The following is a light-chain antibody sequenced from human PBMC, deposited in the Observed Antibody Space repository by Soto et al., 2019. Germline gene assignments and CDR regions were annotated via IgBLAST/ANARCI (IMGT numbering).Light chain of an antibody. CDR2: GNN. CDR1: SSNFGAGND. V-gene: IGLV1-40*01. J-gene: IGLJ1*01. Sequence: QSVLTQPPSVSGAPGQRVTISCTGSSSNFGAGNDVQWYQQLPGTAPKLLIFGNNNRPSGVPDRFSGSKSGTSASLAITGLQAEHEADYYCQSYDSSLRGYVFGTRTKLTVL. CDR3: QSYDSSLRGYV.